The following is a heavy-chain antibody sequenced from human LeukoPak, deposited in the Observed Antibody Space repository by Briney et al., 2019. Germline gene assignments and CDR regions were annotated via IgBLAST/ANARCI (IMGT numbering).Heavy chain of an antibody. CDR1: GFTFSSYH. V-gene: IGHV3-21*01. D-gene: IGHD1-1*01. J-gene: IGHJ3*02. CDR3: ARDLDGAVAFDI. Sequence: GGSLRLSCAASGFTFSSYHMNWVRQAPGKGLEWVSSISSSSIYIYYADSVQGRSTISRDNAKNSLYLLMNSLRAEDTAVYYCARDLDGAVAFDIWGQGTMVTVSS. CDR2: ISSSSIYI.